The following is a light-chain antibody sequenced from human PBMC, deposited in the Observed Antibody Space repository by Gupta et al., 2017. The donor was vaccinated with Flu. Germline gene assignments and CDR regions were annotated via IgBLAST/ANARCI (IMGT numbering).Light chain of an antibody. Sequence: QSALTQPASVSGSPGQSITISCTGTSSDVGNYNLVSWYQQHPGKAPKLMIYEDTKWPSGVSNRFSGSKSGNTASLTISGLQTEDEADYYCCSYADNSYVFGTGTWVTVL. CDR2: EDT. CDR1: SSDVGNYNL. CDR3: CSYADNSYV. J-gene: IGLJ1*01. V-gene: IGLV2-23*01.